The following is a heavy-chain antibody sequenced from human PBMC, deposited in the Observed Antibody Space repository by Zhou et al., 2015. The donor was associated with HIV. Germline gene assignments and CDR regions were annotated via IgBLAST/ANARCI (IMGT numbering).Heavy chain of an antibody. V-gene: IGHV1-69*06. CDR1: GGTFSNYA. CDR2: IIPVFGTA. D-gene: IGHD6-6*01. CDR3: ARDRGAARPDWRYFDL. J-gene: IGHJ2*01. Sequence: QVQLVQSGAEVKKSGSSVKVSCKASGGTFSNYAISWVRQAPGQGLEWMGGIIPVFGTANYAQKFQGRVSITADRSTTTAYMELRSLRSEDTAVYYCARDRGAARPDWRYFDLWGRGTLVTVSS.